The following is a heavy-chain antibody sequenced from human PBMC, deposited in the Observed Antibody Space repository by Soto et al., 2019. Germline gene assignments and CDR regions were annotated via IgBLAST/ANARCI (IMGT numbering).Heavy chain of an antibody. CDR3: ARDWVAVAVRDDAFDI. CDR2: IKQDGSEK. Sequence: GGSLRLSCAASGFTFSSYWMSWVRQAPGKGLEWVANIKQDGSEKYYVDSVKGRFTISRDNAKNSLYLQMNSLRAEDTAVYYCARDWVAVAVRDDAFDIWGQGTMVTVSS. D-gene: IGHD6-19*01. CDR1: GFTFSSYW. J-gene: IGHJ3*02. V-gene: IGHV3-7*01.